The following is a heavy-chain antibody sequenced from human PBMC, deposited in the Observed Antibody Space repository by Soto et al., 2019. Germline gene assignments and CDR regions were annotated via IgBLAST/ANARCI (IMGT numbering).Heavy chain of an antibody. D-gene: IGHD2-21*01. CDR2: ISYDGSNK. Sequence: GGSLRLSCAASGFTFSSYGMHWVRQAPGKGLEWVAVISYDGSNKYYADSVKGRFTISRDNSKNTLYLQMNSLRAEDTAVYYCASGRDYSSSGPTTSFDYWGQGTLVTVSS. J-gene: IGHJ4*02. V-gene: IGHV3-30*19. CDR3: ASGRDYSSSGPTTSFDY. CDR1: GFTFSSYG.